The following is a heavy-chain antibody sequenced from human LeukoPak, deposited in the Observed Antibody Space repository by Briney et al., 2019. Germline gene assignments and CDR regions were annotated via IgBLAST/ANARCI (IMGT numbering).Heavy chain of an antibody. D-gene: IGHD6-13*01. Sequence: PGGSLRLSCAASGFTFSSYSMNWVRQAPGKGLEWVSSISSSSSYIYYADSVKGRFTISRDNAKNSLYLQMNSLRAEDTAVYYCARDPQQLVRPWFDYWGQGTLVTVSS. CDR2: ISSSSSYI. J-gene: IGHJ4*02. CDR1: GFTFSSYS. V-gene: IGHV3-21*01. CDR3: ARDPQQLVRPWFDY.